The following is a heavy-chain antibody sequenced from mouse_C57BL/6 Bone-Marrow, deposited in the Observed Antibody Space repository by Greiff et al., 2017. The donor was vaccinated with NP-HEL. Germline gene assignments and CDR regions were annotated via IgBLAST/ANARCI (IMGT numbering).Heavy chain of an antibody. CDR2: ISDGGSYT. Sequence: EVQLVESGGGLVKPGGSLKLSCAASGFTFSSYAMSWVRQTPEKRLEWVATISDGGSYTYYPDNVKGRVTISRDNAKNNLYLQMSHLKSEDTAMYYCARDLAWFAFWGQGTLVTVSA. CDR3: ARDLAWFAF. CDR1: GFTFSSYA. V-gene: IGHV5-4*01. J-gene: IGHJ3*01.